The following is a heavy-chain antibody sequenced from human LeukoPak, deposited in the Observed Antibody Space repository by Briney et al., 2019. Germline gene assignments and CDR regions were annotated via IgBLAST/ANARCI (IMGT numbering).Heavy chain of an antibody. D-gene: IGHD5-18*01. J-gene: IGHJ4*02. CDR1: GFTFSSYG. Sequence: PGGSLRLSCAASGFTFSSYGMSWVRQAPGKGLEWVSAISGSGGSTYYADSVKGRFTISRDNAKNSLYLQMNSLRAEDTAVYYCARAVEDTAMVHDYWGQGTLVTVSS. CDR3: ARAVEDTAMVHDY. V-gene: IGHV3-23*01. CDR2: ISGSGGST.